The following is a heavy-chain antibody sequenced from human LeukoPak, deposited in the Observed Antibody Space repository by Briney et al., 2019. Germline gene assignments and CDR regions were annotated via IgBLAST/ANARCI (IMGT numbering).Heavy chain of an antibody. Sequence: GGSLRLSCAASGFTFSSYWMSWVRQAPGKGLEWVANIKQDGSEKYYVDSVKGRFTTSRDNAKNSLYLQMNSLRAEDTAVYYCARDATLYYYDSSGYTHDAFDIWGQGTMVTVSS. V-gene: IGHV3-7*01. D-gene: IGHD3-22*01. CDR2: IKQDGSEK. CDR3: ARDATLYYYDSSGYTHDAFDI. CDR1: GFTFSSYW. J-gene: IGHJ3*02.